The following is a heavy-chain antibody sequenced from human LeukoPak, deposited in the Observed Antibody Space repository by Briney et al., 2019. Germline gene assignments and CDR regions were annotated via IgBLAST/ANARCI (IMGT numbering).Heavy chain of an antibody. V-gene: IGHV3-23*01. CDR3: ARGYLGGTDQYFDS. Sequence: GGSLRLSCAASGFTFSTYAMNWVRQAPAKGLEWVSTICGGGPTTDYADSVKDRFTISRDNSKNTLYLQMNSLRAEDTAVYFCARGYLGGTDQYFDSWGQGTLVTVSS. CDR1: GFTFSTYA. J-gene: IGHJ4*02. CDR2: ICGGGPTT. D-gene: IGHD6-19*01.